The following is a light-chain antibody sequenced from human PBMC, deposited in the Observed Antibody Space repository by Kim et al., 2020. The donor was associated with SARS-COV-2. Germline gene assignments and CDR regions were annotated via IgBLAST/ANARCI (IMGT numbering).Light chain of an antibody. CDR2: DAT. CDR3: QQSNDWNPLT. Sequence: SPGERATPSCRASQTINNKLVWYQQKPGQAPRLLIYDATPRATGVQARFMGSGSEKDFTLTISSLQSEDFAVYHCQQSNDWNPLTFGQGTKVDIK. CDR1: QTINNK. V-gene: IGKV3-15*01. J-gene: IGKJ1*01.